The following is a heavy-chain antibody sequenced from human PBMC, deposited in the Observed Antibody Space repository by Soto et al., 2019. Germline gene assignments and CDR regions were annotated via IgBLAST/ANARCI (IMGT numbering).Heavy chain of an antibody. J-gene: IGHJ4*02. D-gene: IGHD6-6*01. Sequence: QITLKESGPTLVKPTQTLTLTCTFSGFSLSTSGLGVGWIRQPPGKALEWLALIYWDDDKRYSPSMKSRLTITKDTSKNQVVLTMTNMDPVDTATYYCAHTHEYSSSYYFDYWGQGTLVTVSS. CDR1: GFSLSTSGLG. V-gene: IGHV2-5*02. CDR2: IYWDDDK. CDR3: AHTHEYSSSYYFDY.